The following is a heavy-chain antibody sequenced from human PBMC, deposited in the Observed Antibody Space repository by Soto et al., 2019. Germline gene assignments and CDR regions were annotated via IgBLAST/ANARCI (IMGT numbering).Heavy chain of an antibody. CDR3: ARVYYYDSSGYYSTFDY. CDR1: GYSISSGYY. D-gene: IGHD3-22*01. J-gene: IGHJ4*02. CDR2: IYHSGST. V-gene: IGHV4-38-2*01. Sequence: SETLSLTCAVSGYSISSGYYWGWIRQPPGKGLEWIGSIYHSGSTYYNPSLKSRVTISVDTSKNQFSLKLSSVTAADTAVYYCARVYYYDSSGYYSTFDYWGQGTLVTVSS.